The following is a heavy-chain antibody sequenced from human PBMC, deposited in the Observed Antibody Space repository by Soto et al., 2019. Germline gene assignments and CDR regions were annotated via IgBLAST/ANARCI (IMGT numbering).Heavy chain of an antibody. CDR2: ISYDGSSK. Sequence: QVQLVESGGGVVQPGRSLRLSCAASGFTFSSYPVHWVRQAPGKGLEWVAVISYDGSSKYCSDSVKGRFTISRDNSKNTLYLQINSLRAEDTAVYYCARSPGGIDVSGYPFDYWGQGTLVTVSS. J-gene: IGHJ4*02. CDR3: ARSPGGIDVSGYPFDY. V-gene: IGHV3-30-3*01. CDR1: GFTFSSYP. D-gene: IGHD3-22*01.